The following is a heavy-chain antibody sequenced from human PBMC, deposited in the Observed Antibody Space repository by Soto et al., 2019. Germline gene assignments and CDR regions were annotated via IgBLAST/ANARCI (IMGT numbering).Heavy chain of an antibody. CDR3: AKVLPGHLAG. V-gene: IGHV3-48*03. Sequence: PGGSLRLSCSASGFTFSNYDMNWVRQAPGKGLEWISRINTSGGSVYYADSVRGRFTISRDNAKNSLYLQMNSLRAEDTAVYYCAKVLPGHLAGWGQGTLVTVSS. J-gene: IGHJ4*02. D-gene: IGHD7-27*01. CDR1: GFTFSNYD. CDR2: INTSGGSV.